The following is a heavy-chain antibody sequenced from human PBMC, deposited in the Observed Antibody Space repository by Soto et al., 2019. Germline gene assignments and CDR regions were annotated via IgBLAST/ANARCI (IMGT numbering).Heavy chain of an antibody. V-gene: IGHV1-18*01. CDR2: ISAYNGNT. CDR3: VRDQHPITMIVVVIKRADAFDI. Sequence: ASVKVSCKASGYTFTSYGISWVRQAPGQGLEWMGWISAYNGNTNYAQKLQGRVTMTTDTSTSTAYMELRSLRSDDTAVYYCVRDQHPITMIVVVIKRADAFDIWGQGTMVTVSS. D-gene: IGHD3-22*01. J-gene: IGHJ3*02. CDR1: GYTFTSYG.